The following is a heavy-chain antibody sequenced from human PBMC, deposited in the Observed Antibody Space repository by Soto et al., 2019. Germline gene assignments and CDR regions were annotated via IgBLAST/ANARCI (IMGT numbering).Heavy chain of an antibody. V-gene: IGHV3-21*01. CDR1: GFTFSSYS. J-gene: IGHJ4*02. CDR2: ISSSSSYI. CDR3: AREERAGNSYGYSDN. D-gene: IGHD5-18*01. Sequence: PGGSLRLSCAASGFTFSSYSMNWVRQAPGKGLEWVSSISSSSSYIYYADSVKGRFTISRDNAKNSLYLQMNSLRAEDTAVCYWAREERAGNSYGYSDNWGQGTLVTVSS.